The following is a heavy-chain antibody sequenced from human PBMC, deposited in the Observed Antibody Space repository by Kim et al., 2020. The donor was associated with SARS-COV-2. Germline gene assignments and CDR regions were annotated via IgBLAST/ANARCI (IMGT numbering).Heavy chain of an antibody. Sequence: GGSLRLSCAASGFTFSSYAMSWVRQAPGKGLEWVSAISGSGGSTDYADSVKSRFTISRDNSKNTLYLQMNSLRAEDTAVYYCAKGSIVVVVAATDYWGPGTLVTVSS. V-gene: IGHV3-23*01. J-gene: IGHJ4*02. D-gene: IGHD2-15*01. CDR3: AKGSIVVVVAATDY. CDR2: ISGSGGST. CDR1: GFTFSSYA.